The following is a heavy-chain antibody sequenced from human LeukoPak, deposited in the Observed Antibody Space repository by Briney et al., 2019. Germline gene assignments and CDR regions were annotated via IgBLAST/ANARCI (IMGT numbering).Heavy chain of an antibody. J-gene: IGHJ6*02. CDR1: GGSISSYY. V-gene: IGHV4-59*01. CDR2: IYYSGST. Sequence: SETLSLTCTVSGGSISSYYWSWIRQPPGKGLEWIGYIYYSGSTNYNPSLKSRVTISVDTSKNQFSLKLSSVTAADTAVYYCARDRKDYGDYGEYYYYYGMDVWGQGTTVTVSS. D-gene: IGHD4-17*01. CDR3: ARDRKDYGDYGEYYYYYGMDV.